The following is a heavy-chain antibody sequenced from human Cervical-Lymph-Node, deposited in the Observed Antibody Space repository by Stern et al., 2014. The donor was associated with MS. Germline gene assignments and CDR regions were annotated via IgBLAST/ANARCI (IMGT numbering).Heavy chain of an antibody. CDR3: VRDPYGYFDY. CDR2: IRFDGSNK. Sequence: QVQLVESGGGVVQPGRPLRLSCAASGFTFSSYDIHWVRQAPGKGLEWVAVIRFDGSNKFYAESVKGRFTISRDNSKNTLYLQMNSLRDADTAVYYCVRDPYGYFDYWGRGTLVTVST. J-gene: IGHJ4*02. V-gene: IGHV3-33*01. D-gene: IGHD3-10*01. CDR1: GFTFSSYD.